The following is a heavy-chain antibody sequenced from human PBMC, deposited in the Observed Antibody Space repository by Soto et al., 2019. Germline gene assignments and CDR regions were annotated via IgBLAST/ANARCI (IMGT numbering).Heavy chain of an antibody. CDR1: GYTFTSYA. CDR3: AKQQGSGTPYYYSMDV. J-gene: IGHJ6*02. Sequence: ASVKVSCKASGYTFTSYAMHWVRQAPGQRLEWMGWINAGNGNTKYSQKFQGRVTITRDTSASTAYMELSSLRSEDTAVYYCAKQQGSGTPYYYSMDVWGQGTTVTVSS. D-gene: IGHD3-10*01. CDR2: INAGNGNT. V-gene: IGHV1-3*01.